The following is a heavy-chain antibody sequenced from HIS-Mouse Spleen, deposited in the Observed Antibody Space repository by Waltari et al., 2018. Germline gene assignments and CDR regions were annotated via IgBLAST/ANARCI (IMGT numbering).Heavy chain of an antibody. CDR3: AREIPYSSSWYDWYFDL. D-gene: IGHD6-13*01. Sequence: QLQLQESGPGLVKPSETLSLTCTVSGGSISSSSYYWGWIRQPPGKGLEWIGSIYYSESTYHNPSLKSRVTISVDTSKNQFSLKLSSVTAADTAVYYCAREIPYSSSWYDWYFDLWGRGTLVTVSS. V-gene: IGHV4-39*07. J-gene: IGHJ2*01. CDR2: IYYSEST. CDR1: GGSISSSSYY.